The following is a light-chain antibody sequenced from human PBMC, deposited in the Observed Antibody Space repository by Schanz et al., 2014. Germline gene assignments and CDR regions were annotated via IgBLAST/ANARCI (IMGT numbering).Light chain of an antibody. Sequence: QSALIQPPSVSGSPGQSVTISCTGTSSDVGGYKYVSWYQQHPGKAPKLMIYDVSNRPSGVSNRFSGSKSGNTASLTISGLQTEDEADYYCTSYTSVSTWVFGGGTKLTVL. CDR1: SSDVGGYKY. V-gene: IGLV2-14*01. J-gene: IGLJ3*02. CDR2: DVS. CDR3: TSYTSVSTWV.